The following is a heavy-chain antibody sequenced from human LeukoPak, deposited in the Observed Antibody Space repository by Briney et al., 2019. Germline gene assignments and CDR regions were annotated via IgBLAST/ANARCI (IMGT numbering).Heavy chain of an antibody. CDR1: GGSISSYY. CDR2: IYYSGST. J-gene: IGHJ3*02. V-gene: IGHV4-59*01. D-gene: IGHD3-10*01. Sequence: SETLSLTCTVSGGSISSYYWSWIRQPPGKGLEWIGYIYYSGSTNYNPSLKSRVTISVDTSKNQFSLKLSSVTAADTAVYYCARDQFGMVSFDIWGQGTMVTVSS. CDR3: ARDQFGMVSFDI.